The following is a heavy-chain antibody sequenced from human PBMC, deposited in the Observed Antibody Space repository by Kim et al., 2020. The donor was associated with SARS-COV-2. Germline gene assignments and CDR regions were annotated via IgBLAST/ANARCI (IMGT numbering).Heavy chain of an antibody. D-gene: IGHD3-10*01. J-gene: IGHJ4*02. CDR3: ARAYGSGSYYPFDY. V-gene: IGHV3-11*01. Sequence: ADSVKGRFTISRDNAKNSLYLQMNSLGAEDTAVYYCARAYGSGSYYPFDYWGQGTLVTVSS.